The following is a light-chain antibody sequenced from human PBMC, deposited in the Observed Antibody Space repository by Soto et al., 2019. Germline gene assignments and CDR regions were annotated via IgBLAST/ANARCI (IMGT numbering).Light chain of an antibody. CDR2: GVS. V-gene: IGKV3-15*01. CDR1: QSVSSN. CDR3: QQYNNWPRT. Sequence: EIMMTQSPSTLSLSPGERASLSCRASQSVSSNLAWYQQKPGQAPRLLIFGVSTRAAGIPARFSGSGSGTEFTLTISSLQSEDFEVYYCQQYNNWPRTFGQGTKVDIK. J-gene: IGKJ1*01.